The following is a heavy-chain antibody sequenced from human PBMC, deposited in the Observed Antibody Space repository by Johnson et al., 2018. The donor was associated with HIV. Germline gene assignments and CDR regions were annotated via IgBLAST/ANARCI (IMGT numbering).Heavy chain of an antibody. CDR3: AKALLLWFGEALHAFDI. J-gene: IGHJ3*02. CDR1: GFTFSSYA. D-gene: IGHD3-10*01. V-gene: IGHV3-30*04. CDR2: ISYDGSNK. Sequence: QVQLVESGGGVVQPGRSLRLSCAASGFTFSSYAMHWVRQAPGKGLEWVAVISYDGSNKYYADSVKGRFPISRDNSKNTLYLQMNSLRAEDTAVYYCAKALLLWFGEALHAFDIWGQGTMVTVSS.